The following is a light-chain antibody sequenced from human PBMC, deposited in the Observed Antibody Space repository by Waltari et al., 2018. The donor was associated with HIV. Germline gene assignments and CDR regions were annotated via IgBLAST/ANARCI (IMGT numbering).Light chain of an antibody. J-gene: IGLJ2*01. CDR1: SSNLENNY. CDR3: GTWDTSLSVVV. Sequence: QSVLTQPPSVSAAPGQKVTISCSGSSSNLENNYVSWYQQLPGTATKLRIEHDNRRPAGIPYRLSDSKSGTSATLGITGLHTGDEADYYCGTWDTSLSVVVFGEATKLTVL. CDR2: HDN. V-gene: IGLV1-51*01.